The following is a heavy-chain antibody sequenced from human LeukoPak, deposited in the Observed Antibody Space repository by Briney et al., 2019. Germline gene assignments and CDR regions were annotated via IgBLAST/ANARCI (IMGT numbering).Heavy chain of an antibody. V-gene: IGHV4-30-2*01. CDR2: IYHSGST. J-gene: IGHJ4*02. CDR3: ARGGLELDY. Sequence: SQTLSLTCAVSVGSISSGGYSWSWIRQPPGKGLEWIGYIYHSGSTYYNPSLKSRVTISVDRSKNQFSLKLNSVTAADTAVYYCARGGLELDYWGQGTLVTVSS. D-gene: IGHD1-7*01. CDR1: VGSISSGGYS.